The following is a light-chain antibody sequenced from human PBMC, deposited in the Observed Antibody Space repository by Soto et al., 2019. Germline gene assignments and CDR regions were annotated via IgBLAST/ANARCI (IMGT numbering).Light chain of an antibody. J-gene: IGKJ2*01. V-gene: IGKV1-39*01. CDR2: SAS. CDR1: QNIRTY. CDR3: QQGHSNPYT. Sequence: DIHMTQSPYSLSASVGDSFTITCRASQNIRTYLNWYQQKPGRAPKLLIHSASALPSGVPSRFSGSGSGTEFTLTMSGLQPEDFATYYCQQGHSNPYTFGQGTKVDIK.